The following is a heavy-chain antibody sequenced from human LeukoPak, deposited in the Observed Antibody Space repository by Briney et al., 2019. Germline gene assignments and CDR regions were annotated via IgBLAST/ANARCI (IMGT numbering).Heavy chain of an antibody. CDR3: ARRVELTPPYYSDY. D-gene: IGHD6-6*01. CDR2: ISSSSSTI. J-gene: IGHJ4*02. Sequence: VSYISSSSSTIYYADSVKCRFTISRDNAKNSLYLQMSSLRAEDTAVYYCARRVELTPPYYSDYWGQGTLVTVSS. V-gene: IGHV3-48*01.